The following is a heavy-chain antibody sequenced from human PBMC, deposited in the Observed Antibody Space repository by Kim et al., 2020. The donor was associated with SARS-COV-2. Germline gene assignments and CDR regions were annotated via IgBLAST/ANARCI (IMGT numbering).Heavy chain of an antibody. V-gene: IGHV1-69*02. CDR2: IIPILGIA. Sequence: SVKVSCKASGGTFSSYTISWVRQAPGQGLEWMGRIIPILGIANYAQKFQGRVTITADKSTSTAYMELSSLRSEDTAVYYCAAESRNYYDSSGYLCSDYWGQGTLVTVSS. CDR3: AAESRNYYDSSGYLCSDY. CDR1: GGTFSSYT. D-gene: IGHD3-22*01. J-gene: IGHJ4*02.